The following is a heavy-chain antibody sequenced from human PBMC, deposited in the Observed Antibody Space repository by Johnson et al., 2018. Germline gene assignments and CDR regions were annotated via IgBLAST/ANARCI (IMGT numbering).Heavy chain of an antibody. Sequence: QVQLVQSGAEVKKPGASVKVSCKASGYTFSDYALHWVRQAPGHRLEWMGWINAGSGKTIYPQKFQARVTITRDTSASTAYMGLNSLRPEDTALYHCAKDSDGSGVNGMDGWGLGTTVSVSS. D-gene: IGHD3-10*01. CDR2: INAGSGKT. CDR3: AKDSDGSGVNGMDG. CDR1: GYTFSDYA. V-gene: IGHV1-3*01. J-gene: IGHJ6*02.